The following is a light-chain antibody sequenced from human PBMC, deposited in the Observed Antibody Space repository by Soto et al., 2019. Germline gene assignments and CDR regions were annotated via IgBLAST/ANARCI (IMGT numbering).Light chain of an antibody. Sequence: EIVLTQSPGTLSLSPGERASLSCRASQTVDSSYLAWYQQKPGQAPGLLIHGASSRAAGIPDRFSGSGSGTDFTLTISRLEPEDFAVYYCQQYGSSWMYTFGQGTKLEMK. CDR2: GAS. V-gene: IGKV3-20*01. CDR3: QQYGSSWMYT. J-gene: IGKJ2*01. CDR1: QTVDSSY.